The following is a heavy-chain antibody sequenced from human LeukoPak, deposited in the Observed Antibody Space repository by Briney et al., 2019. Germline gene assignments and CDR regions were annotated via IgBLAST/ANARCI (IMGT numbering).Heavy chain of an antibody. Sequence: GGSLRLSCAASGFTLSRHWMHWVRQAPGKGLVWVSRTNSDVSSTDYADSGKGPLTTSRDNAKNTLYLQINSLRAEDTAVYYCASDTVHTAVGIDYWGQGTLVTVSS. D-gene: IGHD5-18*01. J-gene: IGHJ4*02. CDR1: GFTLSRHW. CDR2: TNSDVSST. V-gene: IGHV3-74*01. CDR3: ASDTVHTAVGIDY.